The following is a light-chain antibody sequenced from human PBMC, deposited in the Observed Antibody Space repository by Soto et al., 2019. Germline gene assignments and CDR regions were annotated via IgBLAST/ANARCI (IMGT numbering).Light chain of an antibody. CDR3: AARDDSLNGRV. Sequence: QSVLTEPPSVSEAPRQRVTISCSGSRSNIGNNAVNWYQQLPGKAPKLLIYYDDLLPSGVSDRFSGSKSGTSASLAISGLHSEDEADYYCAARDDSLNGRVFGGGTQLTVL. V-gene: IGLV1-36*01. CDR2: YDD. CDR1: RSNIGNNA. J-gene: IGLJ3*02.